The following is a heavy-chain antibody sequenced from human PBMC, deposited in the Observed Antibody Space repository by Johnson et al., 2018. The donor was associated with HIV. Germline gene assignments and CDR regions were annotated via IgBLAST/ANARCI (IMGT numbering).Heavy chain of an antibody. Sequence: QVQLVESGGGVVQPGRSLRLSCAASGFTFSNYLMHWVRQAPGKGLEWVAVISYDGSNKYYADSVKGRFTISRDNSKNTLYLQMNSLRAEDTAVYYCAREENWNYDPDAFDIWGQGTMVTVSS. CDR3: AREENWNYDPDAFDI. J-gene: IGHJ3*02. V-gene: IGHV3-30*04. D-gene: IGHD1-7*01. CDR2: ISYDGSNK. CDR1: GFTFSNYL.